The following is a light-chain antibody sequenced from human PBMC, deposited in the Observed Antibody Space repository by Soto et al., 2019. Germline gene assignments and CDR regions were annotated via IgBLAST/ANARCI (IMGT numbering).Light chain of an antibody. CDR2: AAS. J-gene: IGKJ5*01. V-gene: IGKV1-39*01. CDR3: QQTYSTLSIT. Sequence: DIQMTQSPSSLSASVGDRVTITCRASESIARHLNWYQQKPGRAPKLLIYAASSLQNGVPSRFRGGASGTDFTLTISNLQPEDFATYYCQQTYSTLSITFGPGTRLEIK. CDR1: ESIARH.